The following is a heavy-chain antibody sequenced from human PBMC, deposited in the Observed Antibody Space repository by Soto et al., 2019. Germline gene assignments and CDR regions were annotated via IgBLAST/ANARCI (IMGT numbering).Heavy chain of an antibody. J-gene: IGHJ6*02. CDR3: ATNTQYYYDSSGYSGYYYYGMDV. CDR2: IYHSGST. V-gene: IGHV4-4*02. D-gene: IGHD3-22*01. CDR1: GGSISSSNW. Sequence: SETLSLTCAVSGGSISSSNWWSWVRQPPGKGLEWIGEIYHSGSTNYNPSLRSRVTISVDKSKNQFSLKLSSVTAADTAVYYCATNTQYYYDSSGYSGYYYYGMDVWGQGTTVTVSS.